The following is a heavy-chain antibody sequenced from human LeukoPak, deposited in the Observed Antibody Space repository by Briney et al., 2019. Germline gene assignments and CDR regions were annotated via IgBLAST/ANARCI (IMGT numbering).Heavy chain of an antibody. Sequence: SETLSLTCAVYGGSFSGYYWSWIRQSPGKGLEWIGEINHSGSTNYNPSLKSRVTISVDTSKNQFSLKLSSVTAADTAVYYCARVLRVSHYYYGMDVWGQGTTVTVSS. D-gene: IGHD6-6*01. CDR2: INHSGST. CDR3: ARVLRVSHYYYGMDV. CDR1: GGSFSGYY. J-gene: IGHJ6*02. V-gene: IGHV4-34*01.